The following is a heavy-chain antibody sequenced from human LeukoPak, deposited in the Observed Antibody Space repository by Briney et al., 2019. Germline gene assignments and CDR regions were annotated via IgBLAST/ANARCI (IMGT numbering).Heavy chain of an antibody. CDR3: ARALRGVSSGYYSPNFDY. Sequence: GGSLRLSCAASGFTFSSYAMHWVRQAPGKGLEYVSAISSNGGSTYYANSVKGRFTISRDNSKNTLYLQMGSLRAEDMAVYYCARALRGVSSGYYSPNFDYWGQGTLVTVSS. D-gene: IGHD3-22*01. CDR1: GFTFSSYA. V-gene: IGHV3-64*01. CDR2: ISSNGGST. J-gene: IGHJ4*02.